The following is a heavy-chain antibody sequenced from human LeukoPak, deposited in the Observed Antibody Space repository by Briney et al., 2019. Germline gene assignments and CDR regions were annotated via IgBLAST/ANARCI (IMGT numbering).Heavy chain of an antibody. CDR3: ASGYSN. V-gene: IGHV1-46*01. CDR1: RYTFTTYY. CDR2: IHPSVGNT. D-gene: IGHD3-22*01. Sequence: ASVKVSCKSSRYTFTTYYMHWVRQAPGQGLEWMGIIHPSVGNTTYAQKFQGRVTMTRDTSTSTFYMEMNSLRFEDTAVYYCASGYSNWGQGTLVTVSS. J-gene: IGHJ4*02.